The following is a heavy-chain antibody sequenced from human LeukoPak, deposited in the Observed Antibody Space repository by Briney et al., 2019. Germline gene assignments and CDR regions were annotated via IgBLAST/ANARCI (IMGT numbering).Heavy chain of an antibody. CDR1: GGSISGSTYY. CDR2: IYYSGSTYSGST. Sequence: SETLSLTCTVSGGSISGSTYYWVWIRQPPEKGLEWIGTIYYSGSTYSGSTYYNPSLKSRVTISVDTSKNQFSLRVSSVTAADTAVYYCARGLGVTAFDYWGQGTLVTVSS. D-gene: IGHD3-10*01. J-gene: IGHJ4*02. CDR3: ARGLGVTAFDY. V-gene: IGHV4-39*01.